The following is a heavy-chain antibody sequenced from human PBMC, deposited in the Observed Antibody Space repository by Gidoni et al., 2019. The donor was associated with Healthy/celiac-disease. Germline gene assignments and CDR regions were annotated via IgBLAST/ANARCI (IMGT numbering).Heavy chain of an antibody. CDR1: GFTFSGSA. CDR2: MRSKANSYAT. D-gene: IGHD4-17*01. Sequence: EVQLVESGGGLVQPVGSVKLSCAAYGFTFSGSAMHWVRQASGKGLEWVGRMRSKANSYATAYAASVKGRFTISRDDSKNTAYLQMNSLKTEDTAVYYCTRHVTTVTSDDAFDIWGQGTMVTVSS. J-gene: IGHJ3*02. CDR3: TRHVTTVTSDDAFDI. V-gene: IGHV3-73*01.